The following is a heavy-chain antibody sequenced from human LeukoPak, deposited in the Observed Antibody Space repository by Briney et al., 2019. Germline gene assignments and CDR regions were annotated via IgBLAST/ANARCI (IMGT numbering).Heavy chain of an antibody. CDR1: GFTFSGSA. CDR2: IRSKANSYAT. CDR3: TRQGIVAGRVGMDV. V-gene: IGHV3-73*01. D-gene: IGHD6-19*01. Sequence: PGGSLKLSCAASGFTFSGSAMHWVRQASGKGLEWVGRIRSKANSYATAYAASVKGRFTISSDDSKNTAYLQMNSLKTEDTAVYYCTRQGIVAGRVGMDVWGQGTTVTVSS. J-gene: IGHJ6*02.